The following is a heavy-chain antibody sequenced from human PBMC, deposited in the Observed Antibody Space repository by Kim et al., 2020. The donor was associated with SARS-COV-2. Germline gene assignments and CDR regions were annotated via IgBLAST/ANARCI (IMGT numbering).Heavy chain of an antibody. J-gene: IGHJ6*02. V-gene: IGHV3-7*03. CDR3: ARDPGITMVRGVYGMDV. CDR2: INRDGSET. Sequence: GGSLRLSCVGAEFTFSNYWMNWVRLAPGKGLEWVGHINRDGSETNYVDSVKGRFTISRDNAQNSVHLQMSDLRAEDKAVYYCARDPGITMVRGVYGMDVWGQGTTVIVSS. CDR1: EFTFSNYW. D-gene: IGHD3-10*01.